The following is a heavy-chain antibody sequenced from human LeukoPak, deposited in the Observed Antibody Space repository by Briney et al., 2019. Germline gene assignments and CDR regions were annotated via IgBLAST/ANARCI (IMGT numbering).Heavy chain of an antibody. CDR1: GFTFSNYW. CDR3: ARDPTAPPSGPVDY. CDR2: IKEDGSEK. V-gene: IGHV3-7*01. D-gene: IGHD5-12*01. Sequence: GGTLSLSCAASGFTFSNYWMSWVRQAPGKGLEWVANIKEDGSEKYYVDSVKGRFTISRDNAKNSLYLQMNSLRAEDTAVYYCARDPTAPPSGPVDYWGQGTLVTVSS. J-gene: IGHJ4*02.